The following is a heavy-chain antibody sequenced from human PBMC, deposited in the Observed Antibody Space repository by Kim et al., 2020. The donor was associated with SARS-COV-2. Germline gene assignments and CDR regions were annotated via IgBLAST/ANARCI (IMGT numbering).Heavy chain of an antibody. CDR3: ARSREAGVPAAIV. CDR2: INPNSGGT. D-gene: IGHD2-2*02. V-gene: IGHV1-2*02. Sequence: ASVKVSCKASGYTFTGYYMHWVRQAPGQGLECMGWINPNSGGTNYAQKFQGRVTMTRDTSISTAYMELSRLRSDDTAVYYCARSREAGVPAAIVWGQGTLVTVSS. CDR1: GYTFTGYY. J-gene: IGHJ4*02.